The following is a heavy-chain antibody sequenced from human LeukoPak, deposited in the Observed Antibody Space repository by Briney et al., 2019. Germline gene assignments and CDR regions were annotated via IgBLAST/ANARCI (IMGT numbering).Heavy chain of an antibody. V-gene: IGHV3-23*01. D-gene: IGHD3-22*01. CDR3: AKALYYDSSGYYYHVYDY. Sequence: PGGSLRLSCAASGFTFSSYAMSWVRQAPGKGLEWVSAISGSGGSTYYADSVKGRFTISRDNSKSTLYLQMNSLRAEDTAVHYCAKALYYDSSGYYYHVYDYWGQGTLVTVSS. J-gene: IGHJ4*02. CDR2: ISGSGGST. CDR1: GFTFSSYA.